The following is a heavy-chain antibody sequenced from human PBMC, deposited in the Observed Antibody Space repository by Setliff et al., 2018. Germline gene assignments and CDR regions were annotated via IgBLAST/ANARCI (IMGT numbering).Heavy chain of an antibody. CDR2: IKGDGSEK. J-gene: IGHJ6*02. CDR1: GFTFSTYW. Sequence: GGSLRLSCAASGFTFSTYWMTWIRQAPGKGLEWVANIKGDGSEKYYADSVKGRFTVSRDNAENSLYLQMNRLRAEDTAVYYCARVKPFAMDVWGQGTTVTVSS. V-gene: IGHV3-7*01. CDR3: ARVKPFAMDV.